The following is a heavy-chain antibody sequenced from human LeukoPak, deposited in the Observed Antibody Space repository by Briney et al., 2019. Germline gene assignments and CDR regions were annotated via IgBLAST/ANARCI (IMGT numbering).Heavy chain of an antibody. CDR3: ARDRSPFDY. D-gene: IGHD3-16*02. CDR1: GGSISSGGYY. CDR2: IYHSGST. V-gene: IGHV4-30-2*01. J-gene: IGHJ4*02. Sequence: SQTLSLTCTVSGGSISSGGYYWSWIRQPPGKGLERIGYIYHSGSTYYNPSLKSRVTISVDTSKNQFSLKLRFVTAADTAVYYCARDRSPFDYWGQGTLVTVSS.